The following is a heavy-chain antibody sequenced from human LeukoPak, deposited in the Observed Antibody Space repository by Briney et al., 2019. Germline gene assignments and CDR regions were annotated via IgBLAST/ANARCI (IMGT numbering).Heavy chain of an antibody. CDR1: GFTFSSYG. CDR3: ARAPSSSWDHFDY. D-gene: IGHD6-13*01. J-gene: IGHJ4*02. Sequence: QTGGSLRLSCAASGFTFSSYGMHWVRQAPGKGLEWVAVISYDGSNKYYADSVKGRFTISRDNSKNTLYLQMNSLRAEDTAVYYCARAPSSSWDHFDYWGQGTLVTVSS. V-gene: IGHV3-30*03. CDR2: ISYDGSNK.